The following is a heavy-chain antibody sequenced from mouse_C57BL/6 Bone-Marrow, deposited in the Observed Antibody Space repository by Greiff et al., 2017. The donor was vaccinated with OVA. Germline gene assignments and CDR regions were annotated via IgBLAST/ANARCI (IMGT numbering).Heavy chain of an antibody. CDR1: EYEFPSHD. V-gene: IGHV5-2*01. CDR2: INSDGGST. Sequence: EVMLVESGGGLVQPGESLKLSCESYEYEFPSHDMSWVRQTPEKRLELVAYINSDGGSTYYPDTMERRFIISRDNTKKTLYLQMSSLRSEDTYVYYCARHGDKDYDGGGVDYWGQGTSVTVSS. J-gene: IGHJ4*01. CDR3: ARHGDKDYDGGGVDY. D-gene: IGHD2-4*01.